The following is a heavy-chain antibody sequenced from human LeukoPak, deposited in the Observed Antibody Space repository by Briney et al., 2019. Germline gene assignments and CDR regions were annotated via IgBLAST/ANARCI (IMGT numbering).Heavy chain of an antibody. CDR1: GGSFSGYY. CDR3: ARGRGVWGSYRYITFDY. D-gene: IGHD3-16*02. V-gene: IGHV4-34*01. J-gene: IGHJ4*02. Sequence: PSETLSLTCAVYGGSFSGYYWSWIRQPPGKGLEWIGEINHSGSTNYNPSLKSRVTISVDTSKSQFSLKLSSVTAADTAVYYCARGRGVWGSYRYITFDYWGQGTLVTVSS. CDR2: INHSGST.